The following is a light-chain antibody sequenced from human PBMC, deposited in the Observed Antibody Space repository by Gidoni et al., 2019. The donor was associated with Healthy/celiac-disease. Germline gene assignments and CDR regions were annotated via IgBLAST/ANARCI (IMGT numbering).Light chain of an antibody. CDR2: GAS. CDR1: QSVSSSY. Sequence: IVLTQSPGTLSLSPGERATLSCRASQSVSSSYLAWYQQKPGQAPRLLIYGASSRATGIPDRFSGSGSGTDFTLTISRLEPEDFVVYYCQQYGPVGPGTKVDIK. CDR3: QQYGP. J-gene: IGKJ3*01. V-gene: IGKV3-20*01.